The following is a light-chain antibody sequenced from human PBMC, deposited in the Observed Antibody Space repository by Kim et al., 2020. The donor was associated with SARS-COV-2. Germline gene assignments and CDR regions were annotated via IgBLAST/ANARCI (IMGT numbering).Light chain of an antibody. J-gene: IGLJ2*01. CDR1: GSYGYTY. Sequence: PGHPITISCTGIGSYGYTYVSWYQQLPGQAPRLIIYDVTYRPSGISSRFSGSQSGTTASLTISGLLTEDEGDYYCSSYTIGNIFVVFGGGTRVTVL. CDR3: SSYTIGNIFVV. V-gene: IGLV2-14*04. CDR2: DVT.